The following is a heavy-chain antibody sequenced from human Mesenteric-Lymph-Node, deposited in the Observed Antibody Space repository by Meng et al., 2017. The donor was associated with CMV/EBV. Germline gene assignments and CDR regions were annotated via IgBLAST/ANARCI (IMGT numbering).Heavy chain of an antibody. CDR1: GYTFTSYG. CDR2: IWYDGSNK. V-gene: IGHV3-33*06. J-gene: IGHJ4*02. CDR3: AKDLDTYRYTPSSPFDY. Sequence: SCKASGYTFTSYGMHWVRQAPGKGLEWVAVIWYDGSNKYYADSVKGRFTISRDNSKNTLYLQMNSLRAEDTAVYYCAKDLDTYRYTPSSPFDYWGQGTLVTVSS. D-gene: IGHD2-2*02.